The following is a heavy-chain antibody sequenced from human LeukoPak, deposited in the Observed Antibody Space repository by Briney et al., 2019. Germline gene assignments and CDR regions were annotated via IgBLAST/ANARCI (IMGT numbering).Heavy chain of an antibody. CDR3: AVNIAVAGNMDY. V-gene: IGHV1-69*05. D-gene: IGHD6-19*01. J-gene: IGHJ4*02. Sequence: SVKVSCKASGGTFSSYAISWVRQAPGQGLEWMGGIIPTFGTVNYAQKFQGRVTITTDESTSTAYMELSSLRSEDTAVYYCAVNIAVAGNMDYWGQGTLVTVSS. CDR1: GGTFSSYA. CDR2: IIPTFGTV.